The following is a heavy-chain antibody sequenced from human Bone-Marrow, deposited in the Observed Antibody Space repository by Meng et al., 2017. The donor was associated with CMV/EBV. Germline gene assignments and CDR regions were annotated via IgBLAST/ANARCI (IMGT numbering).Heavy chain of an antibody. Sequence: GGSLRLSCSASGFTFSSYEMTWVRQAPGKGLEWVSYISSSGSTIYYADSVKGRFTISRDNAKNSLYLQMNSLRAEDTAVYYCARVVPDYDSSGYGDYWGQGTLVTVSS. CDR3: ARVVPDYDSSGYGDY. CDR1: GFTFSSYE. V-gene: IGHV3-48*03. D-gene: IGHD3-22*01. CDR2: ISSSGSTI. J-gene: IGHJ4*02.